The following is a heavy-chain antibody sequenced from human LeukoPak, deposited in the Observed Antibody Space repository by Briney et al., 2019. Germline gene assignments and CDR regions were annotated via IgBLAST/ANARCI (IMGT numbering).Heavy chain of an antibody. Sequence: PGGSLRLSCAASGFTFSNAWMSWVRQAPGKGLEWVGRIKSKTDGGTTDYAAPVKGRFTISRDDSKNTLYLQMNSLRAEDTAVYYCAREQLLSTSGNGMDVWGQGTTVTVSS. CDR3: AREQLLSTSGNGMDV. V-gene: IGHV3-15*01. D-gene: IGHD2-2*01. J-gene: IGHJ6*02. CDR2: IKSKTDGGTT. CDR1: GFTFSNAW.